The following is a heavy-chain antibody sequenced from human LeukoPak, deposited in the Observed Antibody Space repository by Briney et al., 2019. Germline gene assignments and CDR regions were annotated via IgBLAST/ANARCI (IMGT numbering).Heavy chain of an antibody. V-gene: IGHV3-30*04. CDR1: GFTFSSYA. CDR3: ARDLSDEAFYYYYGMDV. CDR2: ISYDGSNK. J-gene: IGHJ6*02. Sequence: GGSLRLSCAASGFTFSSYAMHWVRQAPGKGLEWVAVISYDGSNKYYADSVKGRFTISRDNSKNTLYLQMNSLRAEDTAVYYGARDLSDEAFYYYYGMDVWGQGTTVTVSS. D-gene: IGHD5-24*01.